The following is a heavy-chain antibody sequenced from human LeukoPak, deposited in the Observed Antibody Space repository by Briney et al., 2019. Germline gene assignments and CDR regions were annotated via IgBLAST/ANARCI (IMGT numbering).Heavy chain of an antibody. D-gene: IGHD3-10*01. V-gene: IGHV4-4*07. Sequence: PSETLSLTCTVSGGSISSYYWSWIRQPAGKGLEWIGRIYTSGSTNYNPSLKSRVTMSVDTSKNQFSLKLSSVTAADTAVYYCARSLVYGSGTFFHFDYWGQGTLVTVSS. CDR2: IYTSGST. J-gene: IGHJ4*02. CDR1: GGSISSYY. CDR3: ARSLVYGSGTFFHFDY.